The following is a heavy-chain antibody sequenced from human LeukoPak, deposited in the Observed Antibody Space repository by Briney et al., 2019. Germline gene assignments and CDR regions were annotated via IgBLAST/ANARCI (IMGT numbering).Heavy chain of an antibody. V-gene: IGHV1-46*02. J-gene: IGHJ1*01. Sequence: VASVKVSCKASGYTFNSYYIHWVRQAPGQGREWMGIIKPSAGSTVYAQKLQGRVTMTTDTSTSTAYMELRSLRSDDTAVYYCARTLDSGYDYVYFQHWGQGTLVTVSS. CDR3: ARTLDSGYDYVYFQH. CDR1: GYTFNSYY. D-gene: IGHD5-12*01. CDR2: IKPSAGST.